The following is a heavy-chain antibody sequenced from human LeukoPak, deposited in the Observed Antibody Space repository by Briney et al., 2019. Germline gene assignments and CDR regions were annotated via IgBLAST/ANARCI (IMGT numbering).Heavy chain of an antibody. Sequence: GGSPRLSCAASGFTFSSYSMNWVRQAPGKGLEWVSSISSSSSYIYYADSVKGRFTISRDNAKNSLYLQMNSLRAEDTAVYYCARKYCSSTSCPFDYWGQGTLSPSPQ. D-gene: IGHD2-2*01. CDR2: ISSSSSYI. V-gene: IGHV3-21*01. J-gene: IGHJ4*02. CDR1: GFTFSSYS. CDR3: ARKYCSSTSCPFDY.